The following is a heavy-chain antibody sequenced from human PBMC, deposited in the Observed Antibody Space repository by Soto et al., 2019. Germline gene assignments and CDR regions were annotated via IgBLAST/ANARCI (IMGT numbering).Heavy chain of an antibody. V-gene: IGHV2-5*02. CDR1: GLSLSSDGVG. D-gene: IGHD3-3*01. J-gene: IGHJ5*01. Sequence: SGPTLENPTQTLTLTRTISGLSLSSDGVGVGWIRQPPGKALEWLAFIYWDDDYRYSPSLQSRLNITKDSSNNQVLLIVTNVDPVDSATYFCARRSTYIRSWSPGWFDSSGQGILVTVSS. CDR2: IYWDDDY. CDR3: ARRSTYIRSWSPGWFDS.